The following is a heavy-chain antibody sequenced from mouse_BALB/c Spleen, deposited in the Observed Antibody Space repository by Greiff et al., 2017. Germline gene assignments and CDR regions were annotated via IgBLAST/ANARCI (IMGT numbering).Heavy chain of an antibody. V-gene: IGHV1S81*02. CDR2: INPSNGRT. D-gene: IGHD2-2*01. CDR3: ARRGGYYYAMDY. CDR1: GYTFTSYW. Sequence: QVQLQQPGAELVKPGASVKLSCKASGYTFTSYWMNWVKQRPGQGLEWIGEINPSNGRTNYNEKFKSKATLTVDKSSSTAYMQLSSLTSEDSAVYYCARRGGYYYAMDYWGQGTSVTVSS. J-gene: IGHJ4*01.